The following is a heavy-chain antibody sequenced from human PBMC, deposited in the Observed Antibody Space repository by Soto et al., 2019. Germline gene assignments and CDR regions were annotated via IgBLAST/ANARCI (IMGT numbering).Heavy chain of an antibody. CDR3: ARDVAVYCGGDCYYFDY. J-gene: IGHJ4*02. V-gene: IGHV4-31*03. Sequence: SDTLALTCTVSGDSISSGGYDWSWIRQHPGKGLEWIGYIYYSGSTYYNPSLKSRVTISVDTSKNQFSLKLSSVTAADTAVYYCARDVAVYCGGDCYYFDYWGQGTLVTVSS. CDR2: IYYSGST. CDR1: GDSISSGGYD. D-gene: IGHD2-21*02.